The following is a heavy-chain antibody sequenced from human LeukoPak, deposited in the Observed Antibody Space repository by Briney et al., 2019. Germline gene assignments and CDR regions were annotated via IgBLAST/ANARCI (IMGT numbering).Heavy chain of an antibody. Sequence: SQTLSLTCAISGDSVSSNSAAWNWIRQSPSRGLEWLGRTYYRSKWYNDYAVSVKSRITINPDTSKNQFSLQLNSVTPEDTAVYYCAREVRRGGSWSSVNYFDYWGQGTLVTVSS. D-gene: IGHD6-13*01. J-gene: IGHJ4*02. CDR1: GDSVSSNSAA. V-gene: IGHV6-1*01. CDR2: TYYRSKWYN. CDR3: AREVRRGGSWSSVNYFDY.